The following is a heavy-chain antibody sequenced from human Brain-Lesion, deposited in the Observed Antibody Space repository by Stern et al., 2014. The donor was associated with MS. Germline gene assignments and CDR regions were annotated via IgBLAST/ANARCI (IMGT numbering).Heavy chain of an antibody. CDR3: ASGYRIFDY. CDR2: IHPSGSA. Sequence: QVQLQESGPGLVKPSQTLSLTCTVSGGSISSGSDYWSWIRQPVGKGLEWIGRIHPSGSAFYTPSLKSRVTISTDTALNHFSTELTDATAADTAIYYCASGYRIFDYWGQGILVTVSS. D-gene: IGHD5-18*01. V-gene: IGHV4-61*02. CDR1: GGSISSGSDY. J-gene: IGHJ4*02.